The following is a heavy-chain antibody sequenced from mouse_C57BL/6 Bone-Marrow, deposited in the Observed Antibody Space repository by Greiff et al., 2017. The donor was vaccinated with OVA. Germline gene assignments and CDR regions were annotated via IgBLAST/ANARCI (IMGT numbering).Heavy chain of an antibody. CDR2: IDPEAGDT. J-gene: IGHJ1*03. V-gene: IGHV14-1*01. CDR1: GFNIKDYY. D-gene: IGHD4-1*01. CDR3: TRELWDVEG. Sequence: EVQLQQSGAELVRPGASVKLSCTASGFNIKDYYMHWVKQRPEQGLEWIGRIDPEAGDTDYAPTFQGQATMTADTSSNTAYLQLSSLTSEDTAVYYCTRELWDVEGWGKGTTVTVSS.